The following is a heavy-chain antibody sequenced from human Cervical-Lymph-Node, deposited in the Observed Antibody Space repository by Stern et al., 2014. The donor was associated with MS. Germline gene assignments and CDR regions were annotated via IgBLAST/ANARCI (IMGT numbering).Heavy chain of an antibody. CDR3: ARDSLIRTFGVEEGMDV. D-gene: IGHD3-3*01. J-gene: IGHJ6*02. CDR2: ISADNVDT. V-gene: IGHV1-18*01. CDR1: GYFFTSYG. Sequence: VQLVQSGAEVKKPGASVKVSCKASGYFFTSYGISWVRQAPGQGLEWRGWISADNVDTNYAQNVQGRVTMTTDTSTNTAYMELSSLRSDDTALYYCARDSLIRTFGVEEGMDVWGQGTTVTVSS.